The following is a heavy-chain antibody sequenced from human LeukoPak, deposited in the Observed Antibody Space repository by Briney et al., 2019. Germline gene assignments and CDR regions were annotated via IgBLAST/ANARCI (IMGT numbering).Heavy chain of an antibody. V-gene: IGHV1-69*13. J-gene: IGHJ3*02. CDR2: IIPIFGTA. CDR3: ARCDSSSCGPYRGDDAFDI. CDR1: GGTFSSYA. Sequence: ASVTVSCTASGGTFSSYAISWVRQAPGQALEWMGGIIPIFGTANYAQKFQGRVTITADESTSTAYMELSSLRSEDTAVYYCARCDSSSCGPYRGDDAFDIWGQGTMVTVSS. D-gene: IGHD6-13*01.